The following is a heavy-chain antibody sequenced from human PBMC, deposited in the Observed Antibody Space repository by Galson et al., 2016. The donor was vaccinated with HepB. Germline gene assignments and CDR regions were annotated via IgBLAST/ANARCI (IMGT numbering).Heavy chain of an antibody. Sequence: LSLTCTVSGGSVRSPSYYWTWIRQPPGKGLEWIGYVYYNGGTNYNPSLKSRVTISLDTSKKHFSLQLTSVTAADTAVYYCAREYTYDHYLDFWGQGTLVSVSS. J-gene: IGHJ4*02. CDR1: GGSVRSPSYY. D-gene: IGHD5-18*01. CDR2: VYYNGGT. V-gene: IGHV4-61*03. CDR3: AREYTYDHYLDF.